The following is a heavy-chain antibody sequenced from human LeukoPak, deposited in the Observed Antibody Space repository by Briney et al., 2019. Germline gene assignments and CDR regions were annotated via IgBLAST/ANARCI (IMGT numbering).Heavy chain of an antibody. D-gene: IGHD6-13*01. CDR2: INTDGRST. J-gene: IGHJ4*02. CDR1: GFTFSNYW. CDR3: AKDRRPNSYRSRCLDY. V-gene: IGHV3-74*01. Sequence: GGSLRLSCAASGFTFSNYWMHWVRQAPGRGLVWVSRINTDGRSTSYVDSVKGRFTISRDNSKNTLYLQMNSLRAEDTAVYYCAKDRRPNSYRSRCLDYWGRGTLVTVSS.